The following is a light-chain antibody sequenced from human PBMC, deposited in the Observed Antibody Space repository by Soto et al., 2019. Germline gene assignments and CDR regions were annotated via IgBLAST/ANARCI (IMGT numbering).Light chain of an antibody. J-gene: IGLJ3*02. Sequence: VLTQSPSASACLGASVKLTCTLSSGHSSYAIAWHQQQPEKGPRYLMKLNSDGSHSKGDGIPDRFSGSSSGAERYLTISSLQSEDEADYYCQTWGTGIQVFGGGTKLTVL. CDR3: QTWGTGIQV. CDR1: SGHSSYA. CDR2: LNSDGSH. V-gene: IGLV4-69*01.